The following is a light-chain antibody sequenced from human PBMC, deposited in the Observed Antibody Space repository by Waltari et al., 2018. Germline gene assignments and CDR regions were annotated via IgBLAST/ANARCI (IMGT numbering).Light chain of an antibody. J-gene: IGLJ2*01. V-gene: IGLV3-21*02. CDR3: QVWDSSTDSVV. CDR1: NIGRTS. Sequence: SYELTQPPSLSVAPGQTASVPRGGNNIGRTSVHWYQQKPGRAPVLVAYDNSVRPSGIPERFSGSNSGNTATLTINRVEAGDEADYFCQVWDSSTDSVVFGGGTKLAVL. CDR2: DNS.